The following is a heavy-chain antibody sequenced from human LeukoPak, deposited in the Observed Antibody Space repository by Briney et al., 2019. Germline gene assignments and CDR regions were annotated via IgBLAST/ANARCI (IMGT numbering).Heavy chain of an antibody. D-gene: IGHD6-19*01. V-gene: IGHV3-23*01. CDR3: AKDHRLGSGFDY. CDR2: ISGSGGGT. CDR1: GFTFSSYA. Sequence: PGGSLRLSCAASGFTFSSYAMSWVRQAPGKGLEWVSAISGSGGGTYYADSVKGRFTISRDNSKNTLYLQMNSLRAEDTAVYYCAKDHRLGSGFDYWGQGTLVTVSS. J-gene: IGHJ4*02.